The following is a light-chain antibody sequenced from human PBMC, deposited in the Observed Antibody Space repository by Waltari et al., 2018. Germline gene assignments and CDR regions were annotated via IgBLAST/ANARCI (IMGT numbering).Light chain of an antibody. V-gene: IGLV2-11*01. CDR3: CSYAGSYTWV. Sequence: SALTQPRSVSGSPGQSVTISCPGTTNDLGSYHSFSWYQQHPGKAPKLIILDVTKRPSGVPDRLSGSKSGNTASLTISGLRAEDEAEYYCCSYAGSYTWVFGGGTKLTVV. CDR2: DVT. J-gene: IGLJ3*02. CDR1: TNDLGSYHS.